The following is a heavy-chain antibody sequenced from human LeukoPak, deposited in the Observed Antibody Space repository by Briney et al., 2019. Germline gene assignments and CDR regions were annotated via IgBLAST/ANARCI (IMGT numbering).Heavy chain of an antibody. Sequence: SETLSLTCAVYGGSFSGYYWSWIRQPPGKGLEWIGEINHSGSTNYNPSLKSRVTISVDTSKNQFSLKLSSVTAADTAVYYCARNYGSGSYYPEDAFDIWGQGTMVTVSS. CDR1: GGSFSGYY. J-gene: IGHJ3*02. D-gene: IGHD3-10*01. CDR3: ARNYGSGSYYPEDAFDI. CDR2: INHSGST. V-gene: IGHV4-34*01.